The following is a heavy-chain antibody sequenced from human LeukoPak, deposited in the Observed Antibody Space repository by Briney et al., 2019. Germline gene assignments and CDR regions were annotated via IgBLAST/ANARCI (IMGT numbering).Heavy chain of an antibody. CDR2: IYYSGST. V-gene: IGHV4-31*03. CDR3: ARHSSPYYFDY. Sequence: SETLSLTCTVSGGSISSGGYYWSWIRQHPGKGLEWIGYIYYSGSTYYNPSLKSRVTISVDTSKNQFSLKLSSVTAADTAVYYCARHSSPYYFDYWGQGTLVTVSS. J-gene: IGHJ4*02. CDR1: GGSISSGGYY.